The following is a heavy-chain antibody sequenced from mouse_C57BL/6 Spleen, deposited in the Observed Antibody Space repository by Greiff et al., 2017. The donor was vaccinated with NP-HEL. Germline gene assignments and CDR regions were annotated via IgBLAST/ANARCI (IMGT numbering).Heavy chain of an antibody. CDR1: GYAFSSSW. J-gene: IGHJ4*01. V-gene: IGHV1-82*01. CDR3: ARGWDGDAMDY. D-gene: IGHD4-1*01. CDR2: IYPGDGDT. Sequence: QVQLKDSGPELVKPGASVKISCKASGYAFSSSWMNWVKQRPGKGLEWIGRIYPGDGDTNYNGKFKGKATLTADKSSSTAYMQLSSLTSEDSAVYFCARGWDGDAMDYWGQGTSVTVSS.